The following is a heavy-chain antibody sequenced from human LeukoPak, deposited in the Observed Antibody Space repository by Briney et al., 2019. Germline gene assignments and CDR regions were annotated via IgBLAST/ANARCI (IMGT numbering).Heavy chain of an antibody. Sequence: PSETLSLTCTVSGGSISSSSYYWGWIRQPPGKGLEWIGSIYYSGSTYYNPSLKSRVTISVDTSKNQFSLKLSSVTAADTAVYYCAREFRWSGYSHAFDIWGQGTLVTVSS. D-gene: IGHD3-3*01. J-gene: IGHJ3*02. CDR1: GGSISSSSYY. V-gene: IGHV4-39*07. CDR2: IYYSGST. CDR3: AREFRWSGYSHAFDI.